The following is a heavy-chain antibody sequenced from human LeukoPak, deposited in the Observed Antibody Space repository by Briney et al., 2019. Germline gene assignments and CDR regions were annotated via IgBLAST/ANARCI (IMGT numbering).Heavy chain of an antibody. J-gene: IGHJ4*02. Sequence: PSETLSLTCTVSGDSISSGDYYWSWIRQPAGKGLEWIGRISSSGSTNYNPSLKSRVTISVDTSKNQFSLKLSSVTAADTAVYYCARAPVFGYGDYSFDYWGQGTLVTVSS. V-gene: IGHV4-61*02. CDR2: ISSSGST. CDR1: GDSISSGDYY. CDR3: ARAPVFGYGDYSFDY. D-gene: IGHD4-17*01.